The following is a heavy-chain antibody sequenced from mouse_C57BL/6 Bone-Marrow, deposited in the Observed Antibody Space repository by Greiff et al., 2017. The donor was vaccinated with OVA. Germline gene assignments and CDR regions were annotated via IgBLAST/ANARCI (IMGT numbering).Heavy chain of an antibody. D-gene: IGHD1-1*01. CDR3: ASPYYYGSRDWYFDV. CDR2: IWSGGST. V-gene: IGHV2-2*01. Sequence: QVQLKQSGPGLVQPSQSLSITCTVSGFSFTSYGVHWVRQSPGQGLEWLGVIWSGGSTDYNAAFISRLSISKDNSKSQVFFKMNSLQADDTAIYYCASPYYYGSRDWYFDVWGTGTTVTVSS. CDR1: GFSFTSYG. J-gene: IGHJ1*03.